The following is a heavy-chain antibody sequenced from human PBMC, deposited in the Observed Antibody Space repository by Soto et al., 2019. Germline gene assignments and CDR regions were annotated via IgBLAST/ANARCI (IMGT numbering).Heavy chain of an antibody. J-gene: IGHJ6*03. CDR2: IIPILGIA. D-gene: IGHD2-21*02. CDR1: GGTFSSYT. Sequence: SVKVSCKASGGTFSSYTISWVRQAPGQGLEWMGRIIPILGIANYAQKFQGRVTITRDTSASTAYMELSSLRSEDTAVYYCARGDSPPYYYYYMDVWGKGTTVTVSS. CDR3: ARGDSPPYYYYYMDV. V-gene: IGHV1-69*02.